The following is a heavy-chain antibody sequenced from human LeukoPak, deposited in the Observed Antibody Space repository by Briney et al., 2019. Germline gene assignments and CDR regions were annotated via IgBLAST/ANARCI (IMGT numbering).Heavy chain of an antibody. J-gene: IGHJ4*02. CDR3: VRDPSGSGFAFDS. CDR1: GFTFSNFN. Sequence: GGSLRLSCVASGFTFSNFNMKWVRQAPGKGLEWVSSISSSSSYYADSVKGRFTISRDNAKNSLYLQMNSLRAEDTAVYYCVRDPSGSGFAFDSWGQGALVTVSS. D-gene: IGHD1-1*01. V-gene: IGHV3-21*01. CDR2: ISSSSSY.